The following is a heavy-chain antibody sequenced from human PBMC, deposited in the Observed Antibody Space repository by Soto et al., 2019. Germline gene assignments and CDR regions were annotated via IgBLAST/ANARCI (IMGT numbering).Heavy chain of an antibody. J-gene: IGHJ6*02. CDR2: IIPIFSSR. V-gene: IGHV1-69*06. CDR1: RDTFNKYA. D-gene: IGHD2-21*02. CDR3: ARGETDRGV. Sequence: QVQLVQSGAEVKKPGSSVKVSCKTSRDTFNKYAFNWVRQAPGQGLEWMGWIIPIFSSRNYAEKFQGRVTITAANSTSTAYMELRSLRFEDTAVYCCARGETDRGVWGQGTTVTVSS.